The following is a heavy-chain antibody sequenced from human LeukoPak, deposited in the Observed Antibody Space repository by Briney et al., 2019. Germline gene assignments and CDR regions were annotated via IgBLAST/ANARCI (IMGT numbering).Heavy chain of an antibody. D-gene: IGHD1/OR15-1a*01. CDR1: GYTFSDYF. Sequence: ASVKVSCKASGYTFSDYFMHWVRQAPGQGLEWMGWINANSGGTIYAQKFQGRVTMTRDTSISTTYMDLSMLRSDDTAVYYCARDGTGVDYWGQGTLVTVSS. J-gene: IGHJ4*02. CDR3: ARDGTGVDY. V-gene: IGHV1-2*02. CDR2: INANSGGT.